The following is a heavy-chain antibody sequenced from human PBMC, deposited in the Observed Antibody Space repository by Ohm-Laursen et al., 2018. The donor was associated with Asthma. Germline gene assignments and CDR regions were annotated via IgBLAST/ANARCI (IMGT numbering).Heavy chain of an antibody. V-gene: IGHV3-30-3*01. J-gene: IGHJ4*02. CDR2: GGSYYDGGLK. D-gene: IGHD3-3*01. Sequence: SLRLSCAASGFTFRSYAMHWVRQAPGKGLEWVAVGGSYYDGGLKYYADSVNGRFIVSRDDSKNTLYLQMNSLGPDDTAVYYCARDVMEWYLPAFDFWGQGTLVTVSS. CDR3: ARDVMEWYLPAFDF. CDR1: GFTFRSYA.